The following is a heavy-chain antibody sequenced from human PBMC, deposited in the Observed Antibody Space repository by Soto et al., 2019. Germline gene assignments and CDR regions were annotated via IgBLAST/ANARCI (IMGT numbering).Heavy chain of an antibody. J-gene: IGHJ6*02. D-gene: IGHD3-10*01. CDR2: IKQDGSEK. V-gene: IGHV3-7*01. Sequence: GGSLRLSCAASGFTFSSYWMSWVRQAPGKGLEWVANIKQDGSEKYYVDSVKGRFTISRDNAKNSLYLQMNSLRAEDTAVYYCARGTMVRGVIIYYYGMDVWGQGTTVTVSS. CDR3: ARGTMVRGVIIYYYGMDV. CDR1: GFTFSSYW.